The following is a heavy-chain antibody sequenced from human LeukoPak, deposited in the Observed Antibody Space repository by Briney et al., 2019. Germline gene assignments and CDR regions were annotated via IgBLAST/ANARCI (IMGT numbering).Heavy chain of an antibody. V-gene: IGHV3-23*01. CDR2: ISGSGGST. D-gene: IGHD3-10*01. CDR3: AKGRTWFYYFDY. CDR1: GFTFSSYA. J-gene: IGHJ4*02. Sequence: GGSLRLSCAASGFTFSSYAMSWVRQAPGKGLEWVSAISGSGGSTYYADSVKGRFTISRDNSTNTLYLQMNSLRAEDTAVYYCAKGRTWFYYFDYWGQGTLVTVSS.